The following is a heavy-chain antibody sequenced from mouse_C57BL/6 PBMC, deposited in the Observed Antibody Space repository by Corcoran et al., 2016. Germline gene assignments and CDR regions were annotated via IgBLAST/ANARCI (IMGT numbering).Heavy chain of an antibody. CDR3: AKSRFSFIYYDYGTPYYYAMDY. D-gene: IGHD2-4*01. CDR1: GYTFTTYG. CDR2: INTYSGVP. V-gene: IGHV9-3*01. J-gene: IGHJ4*01. Sequence: QIQLVQSGPELKKPGETVKISCKASGYTFTTYGMSWVKQAPGKGLKWMGWINTYSGVPTYADDFKGRFAFSLETSANTAYLQINNLKNEDTATYFCAKSRFSFIYYDYGTPYYYAMDYWGQGTSVTVSS.